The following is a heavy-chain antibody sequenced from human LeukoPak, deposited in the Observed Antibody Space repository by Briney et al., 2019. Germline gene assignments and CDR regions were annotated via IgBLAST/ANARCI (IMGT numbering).Heavy chain of an antibody. CDR1: GFTFSAFA. D-gene: IGHD3-10*01. CDR3: ARPTMVRGAVYYFDY. V-gene: IGHV3-23*01. Sequence: PGGSLRLSCITSGFTFSAFAMSWVRQAPGKGLEWVSAIRSSADATYHADSVKGRFTISRDNSKNTLCLQMNSLRAEDTAVYYCARPTMVRGAVYYFDYWGQGTLVTVSS. J-gene: IGHJ4*02. CDR2: IRSSADAT.